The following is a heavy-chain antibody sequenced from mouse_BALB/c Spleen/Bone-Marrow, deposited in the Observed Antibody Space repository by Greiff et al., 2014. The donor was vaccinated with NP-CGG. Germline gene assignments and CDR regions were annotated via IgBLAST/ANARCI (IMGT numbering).Heavy chain of an antibody. CDR1: GYTFTSYW. CDR3: ARRYFDV. Sequence: DLVKPGASVKLSCKASGYTFTSYWINWIKQRPGQGLEWIGRIAPGSGSTYYNEMFKGKATLTGDTSSSTAYIQLSSLSSENSAVYFCARRYFDVWGAGTTVTVSS. CDR2: IAPGSGST. V-gene: IGHV1S41*01. J-gene: IGHJ1*01.